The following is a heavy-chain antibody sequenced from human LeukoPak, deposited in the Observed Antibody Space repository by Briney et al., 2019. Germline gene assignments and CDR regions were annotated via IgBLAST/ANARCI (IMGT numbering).Heavy chain of an antibody. CDR2: ISGSGGST. Sequence: GGSLRLSCAASGFTFSGYAISWVRQAPGKGLEWVSGISGSGGSTYYADSVKGRFTISRDNSKKTLHLQMNSLRAVDTAVYYCAKGVAGLLPNFDYWGQGTLVTVSS. V-gene: IGHV3-23*01. CDR3: AKGVAGLLPNFDY. J-gene: IGHJ4*02. D-gene: IGHD6-19*01. CDR1: GFTFSGYA.